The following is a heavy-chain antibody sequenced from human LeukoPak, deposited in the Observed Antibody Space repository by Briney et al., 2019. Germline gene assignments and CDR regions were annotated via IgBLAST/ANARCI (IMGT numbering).Heavy chain of an antibody. CDR1: GFTFSSYG. V-gene: IGHV3-30*02. D-gene: IGHD3-22*01. CDR3: AKDREVVTSPYYYYMGV. J-gene: IGHJ6*03. Sequence: GGSLRLSCAASGFTFSSYGMHWVRQAPGKGLEWVAFIRYDGSNKYYADSVKGRFTISRDNSKNTLYLQMNSLRAEDTAVYYCAKDREVVTSPYYYYMGVWGKGTTVTVSS. CDR2: IRYDGSNK.